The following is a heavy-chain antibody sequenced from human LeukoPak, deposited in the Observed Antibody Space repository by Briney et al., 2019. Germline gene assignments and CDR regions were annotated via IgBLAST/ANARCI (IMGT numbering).Heavy chain of an antibody. CDR1: GGSIGNSNW. CDR3: TRDLGYSRHFGY. V-gene: IGHV4-4*02. CDR2: IYHSGST. J-gene: IGHJ4*02. D-gene: IGHD5-12*01. Sequence: PSETLSHTCAVSGGSIGNSNWWSWVRQTPGRGLEWIGEIYHSGSTNYDPSLKSRVTISVDKSKNQFSLKLSSVTAADTAVYYCTRDLGYSRHFGYWGQGTLVTVSS.